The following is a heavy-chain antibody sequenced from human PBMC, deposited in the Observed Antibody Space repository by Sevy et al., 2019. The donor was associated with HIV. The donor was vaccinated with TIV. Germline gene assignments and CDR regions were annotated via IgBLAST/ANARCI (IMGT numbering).Heavy chain of an antibody. CDR3: ARDDYSGSYDGGLDY. CDR1: GFTFSSYS. J-gene: IGHJ4*02. Sequence: GGSLRLSCAASGFTFSSYSMNWVRQAPGKGLEWVSYISSSSSTIYYADSVKGRFTISRDNGKNSLYLQMNSLRDEDTAVYYCARDDYSGSYDGGLDYWGQGTLVTVSS. D-gene: IGHD1-26*01. CDR2: ISSSSSTI. V-gene: IGHV3-48*02.